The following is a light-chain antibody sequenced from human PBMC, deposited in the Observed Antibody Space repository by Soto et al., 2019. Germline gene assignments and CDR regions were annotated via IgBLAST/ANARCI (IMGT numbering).Light chain of an antibody. Sequence: EIVLTQSPATLSLSPGERATLSCRASQSVSKSLAWYQQKPAQAPRLLIYDTSNRAAAIPARFSGSGSGTDFTLTISSLEPEDSAVYYCQHRGNWPPLTFGGGTKVEIK. CDR2: DTS. CDR3: QHRGNWPPLT. V-gene: IGKV3-11*01. J-gene: IGKJ4*01. CDR1: QSVSKS.